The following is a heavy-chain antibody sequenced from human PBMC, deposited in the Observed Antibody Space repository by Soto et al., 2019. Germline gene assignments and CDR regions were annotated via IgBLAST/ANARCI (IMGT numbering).Heavy chain of an antibody. Sequence: SLTCAVYGGSFSGYYWSWIRQPPGKGLEWIGEINHSGSTNYNPSLKSRVTISVDTSKNQFSLKLSSVTAADTAVYYCARETYYDFWSGYVNWFDPWGQGTLVTVSS. V-gene: IGHV4-34*01. D-gene: IGHD3-3*01. CDR2: INHSGST. CDR3: ARETYYDFWSGYVNWFDP. J-gene: IGHJ5*02. CDR1: GGSFSGYY.